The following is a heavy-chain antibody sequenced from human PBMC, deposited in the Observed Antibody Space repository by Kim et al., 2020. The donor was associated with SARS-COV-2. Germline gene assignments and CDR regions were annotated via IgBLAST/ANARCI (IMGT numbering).Heavy chain of an antibody. CDR1: GFTFDDYT. CDR2: ISWDGGST. Sequence: GGSLRLSCAASGFTFDDYTMHWVRQAPGKGLEWVSLISWDGGSTYYADSVKGRFTISRDNSKNSLYLQMNSLRTEDTALYYCAKGDCSSTSCYPREYYYGMDVWGQGTTVTVSS. V-gene: IGHV3-43*01. D-gene: IGHD2-2*01. J-gene: IGHJ6*02. CDR3: AKGDCSSTSCYPREYYYGMDV.